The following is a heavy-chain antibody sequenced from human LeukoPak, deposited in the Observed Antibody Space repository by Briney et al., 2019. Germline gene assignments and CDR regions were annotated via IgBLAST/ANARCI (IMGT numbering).Heavy chain of an antibody. D-gene: IGHD5-18*01. J-gene: IGHJ4*02. V-gene: IGHV1-18*04. CDR1: GYTFTSYG. CDR2: ISAYNGNT. CDR3: AGDRSVPYSPGGDY. Sequence: ASVKVSCKASGYTFTSYGISWVRQAPGQGLEWMGWISAYNGNTNYAQKLQGRVTMTTDTSTSTAYMELRSLRSDDTAVYYCAGDRSVPYSPGGDYWGQGTLVTVSS.